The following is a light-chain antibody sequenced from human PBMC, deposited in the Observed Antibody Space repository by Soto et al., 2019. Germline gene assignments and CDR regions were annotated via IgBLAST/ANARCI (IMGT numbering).Light chain of an antibody. CDR2: GAS. CDR3: QQYGTSPPLT. J-gene: IGKJ4*01. CDR1: QSISSNY. Sequence: EIVLTQSPGTLSLSPGERATLFCRASQSISSNYLAWYQQKPGQAPRLLIYGASSRATGIPDRFSGSGSATDFPLTISRLEPEEFAVYYCQQYGTSPPLTFGGGTKVEIK. V-gene: IGKV3-20*01.